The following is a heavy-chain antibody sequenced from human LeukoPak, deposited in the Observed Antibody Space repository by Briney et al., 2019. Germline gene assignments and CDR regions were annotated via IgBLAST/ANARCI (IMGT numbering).Heavy chain of an antibody. J-gene: IGHJ4*02. CDR3: AKDGLRYDSSGYYYRNFDS. CDR2: INWNSGSI. V-gene: IGHV3-9*01. CDR1: GFTFDDYA. D-gene: IGHD3-22*01. Sequence: GGSLRLSCAASGFTFDDYAMHWVRHAPGKGLEWVSSINWNSGSIGYADSVKGRFTISRDNAKNSLYLQMNSLRAEDTALYYCAKDGLRYDSSGYYYRNFDSWGQGTLVTVSS.